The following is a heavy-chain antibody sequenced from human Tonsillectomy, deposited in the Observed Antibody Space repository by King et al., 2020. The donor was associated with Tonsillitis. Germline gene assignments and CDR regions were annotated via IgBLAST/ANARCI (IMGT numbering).Heavy chain of an antibody. CDR1: GGSIRTSSYY. CDR2: IYYSGST. D-gene: IGHD3-22*01. V-gene: IGHV4-39*01. J-gene: IGHJ6*03. Sequence: QLQESGPGLVKPSETLSLTCTVSGGSIRTSSYYWGWIRQPPGKGLEWIGSIYYSGSTYYNPSLKSRVTISVDPSKNHFSLQLRSVTAADTAVFYCARQKALGYDSSGLNYYYYYMDVWGKGTTVTVSS. CDR3: ARQKALGYDSSGLNYYYYYMDV.